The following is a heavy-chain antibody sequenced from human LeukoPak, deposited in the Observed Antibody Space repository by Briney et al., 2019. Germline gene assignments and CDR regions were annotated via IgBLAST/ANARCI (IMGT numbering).Heavy chain of an antibody. CDR3: ARHRGDSGYDYRELFGAFDI. Sequence: GESLKISCKGSGYSFTSYWIGWVRQMPGKGLEWMGIIYPGDSDTRYSPSFQGQVTISADKSISPAYLQWSSLKASDTAMYYCARHRGDSGYDYRELFGAFDIWGQGTMVTVSS. D-gene: IGHD5-12*01. CDR2: IYPGDSDT. J-gene: IGHJ3*02. CDR1: GYSFTSYW. V-gene: IGHV5-51*01.